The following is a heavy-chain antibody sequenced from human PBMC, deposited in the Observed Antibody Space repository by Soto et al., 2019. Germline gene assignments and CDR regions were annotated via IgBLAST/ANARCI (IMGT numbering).Heavy chain of an antibody. J-gene: IGHJ6*03. CDR3: ARASYIAAAGRRYYYYYMDV. Sequence: PSETLSLTCTVSGGSISSGDYYWSWIRQPPGKGLEWIGYIYYSGSTYYNPSLKSRVTISVDTSKNQFSLKLSSVTAADTAVYYCARASYIAAAGRRYYYYYMDVWGKGTTVTVSS. D-gene: IGHD6-13*01. CDR2: IYYSGST. CDR1: GGSISSGDYY. V-gene: IGHV4-30-4*01.